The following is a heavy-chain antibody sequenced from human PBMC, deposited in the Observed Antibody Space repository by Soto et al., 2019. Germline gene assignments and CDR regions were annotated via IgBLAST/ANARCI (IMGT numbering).Heavy chain of an antibody. J-gene: IGHJ4*01. CDR3: ARSYCINNRCYNGYFDY. CDR2: IDPRDSYT. CDR1: GYSFTNNW. V-gene: IGHV5-10-1*01. Sequence: PGESLKISCKGSGYSFTNNWISWVRQMPGKGLEWMGRIDPRDSYTNYSPSFQGHVTISVDKSDNTSYLQWNTLKASDSAMYFCARSYCINNRCYNGYFDYWGRGNLVTVSS. D-gene: IGHD2-2*02.